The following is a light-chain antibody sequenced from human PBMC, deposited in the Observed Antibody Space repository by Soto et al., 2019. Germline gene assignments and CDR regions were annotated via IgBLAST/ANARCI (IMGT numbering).Light chain of an antibody. CDR1: QNINSY. V-gene: IGKV1-39*01. Sequence: DIQMTQSPSSLSASVGDRVTITCRASQNINSYLNWYQQKPGKAPNLLIYAASSLQSGVPSRFSGSGSGTDFTLTISSLQPEDFATYYCQQSYDGPRTFGQGTKVKIK. CDR2: AAS. CDR3: QQSYDGPRT. J-gene: IGKJ1*01.